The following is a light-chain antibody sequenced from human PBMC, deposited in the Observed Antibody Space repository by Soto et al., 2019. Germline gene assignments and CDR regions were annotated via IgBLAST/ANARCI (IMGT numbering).Light chain of an antibody. V-gene: IGLV4-69*02. J-gene: IGLJ3*02. CDR1: SGHSNYA. Sequence: QSVLTQSPSASASLGASVKLTCTLSSGHSNYAIAWHQQQPEKGPRYLMKLNSDGSHSKGGGIPDRFSGSSSGAERYLTISSLQSEDEADYYCQTWGTGIRVFGGGTQLTVL. CDR2: LNSDGSH. CDR3: QTWGTGIRV.